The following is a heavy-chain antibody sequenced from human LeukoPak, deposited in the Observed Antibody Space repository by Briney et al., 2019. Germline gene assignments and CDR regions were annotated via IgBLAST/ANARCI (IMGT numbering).Heavy chain of an antibody. CDR2: INPSGGST. CDR1: GYTFTSYY. J-gene: IGHJ4*02. V-gene: IGHV1-46*01. Sequence: ASVKVSCKASGYTFTSYYMHWVRQAPGQGLEWMGIINPSGGSTSYAQKFQGRVTMTRDTSASTVYMELSNLRSEDTAVYYCARSPRSLWFYNWGQGTLVTVSS. D-gene: IGHD3-10*01. CDR3: ARSPRSLWFYN.